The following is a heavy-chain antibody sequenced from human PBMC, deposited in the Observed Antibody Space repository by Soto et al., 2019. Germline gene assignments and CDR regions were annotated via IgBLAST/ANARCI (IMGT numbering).Heavy chain of an antibody. CDR1: GGSISSGGYS. CDR3: ARVGGFGATTIDY. D-gene: IGHD3-10*01. CDR2: IYYSGST. V-gene: IGHV4-30-2*05. J-gene: IGHJ4*02. Sequence: SSETLSLTCAVSGGSISSGGYSWSWIRQPPGKGLEWIGYIYYSGSTYYNPSLKSRVTISVDTSKNRFSLKLSSVTAADTAVYYCARVGGFGATTIDYWGQGTLVTVSS.